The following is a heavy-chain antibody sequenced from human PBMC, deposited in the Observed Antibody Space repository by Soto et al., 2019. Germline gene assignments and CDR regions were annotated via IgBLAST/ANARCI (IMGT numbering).Heavy chain of an antibody. CDR2: ISYDSTKT. V-gene: IGHV3-30*03. CDR3: ARTRSAWSDFHYYSLDV. Sequence: GGSLRLSCAASGFTFNGYGMHWVPRGPGKGLEWVAFISYDSTKTYYADSVKGRFTISRDNSNSALYVQMNSLTGEDTAVYYCARTRSAWSDFHYYSLDVWGQGTTVTVSS. D-gene: IGHD1-26*01. CDR1: GFTFNGYG. J-gene: IGHJ6*02.